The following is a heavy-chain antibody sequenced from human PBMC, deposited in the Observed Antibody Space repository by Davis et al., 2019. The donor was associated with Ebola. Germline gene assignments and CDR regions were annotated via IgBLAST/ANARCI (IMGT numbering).Heavy chain of an antibody. CDR1: GFTFSSYS. V-gene: IGHV3-21*01. CDR2: ISSSSSYI. D-gene: IGHD4-17*01. J-gene: IGHJ4*02. Sequence: PGGSLRLSCAASGFTFSSYSMNWVRQAPGKGLEWVSSISSSSSYIYYADSVKGRFTISRGNAKNSLYLQMNSLRAEDTAVYYCATIGDYVSKSYLFDYWGQGTLVTVSS. CDR3: ATIGDYVSKSYLFDY.